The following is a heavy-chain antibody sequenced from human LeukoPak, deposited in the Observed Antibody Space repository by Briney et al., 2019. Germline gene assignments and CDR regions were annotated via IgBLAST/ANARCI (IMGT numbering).Heavy chain of an antibody. CDR3: ARDHARYLTFHDAFDI. CDR2: ISGSGGST. CDR1: GFTFSSYA. D-gene: IGHD3-9*01. V-gene: IGHV3-23*01. Sequence: GGSLSLSCAAPGFTFSSYAMSWVRRAPGKGLGWFSAISGSGGSTYYADSVKGRFTISRDNSKNTLYLQMNSLRAEDTAVYYCARDHARYLTFHDAFDIWGQGTMVTVSS. J-gene: IGHJ3*02.